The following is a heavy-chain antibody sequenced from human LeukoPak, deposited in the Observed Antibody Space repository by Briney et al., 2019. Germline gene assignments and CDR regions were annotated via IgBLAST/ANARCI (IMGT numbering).Heavy chain of an antibody. Sequence: SGGSLRLSCAASGFTFSDHYMDWVRQAPGKGLEWVGRTRNKANSYTTEYAASVKGRFTISRDDSKNSLYLQMNSLKTEDTAVYYCARRGYSSSWYDLGTVYWGQGTLVTVSS. J-gene: IGHJ4*02. V-gene: IGHV3-72*01. CDR3: ARRGYSSSWYDLGTVY. D-gene: IGHD6-13*01. CDR2: TRNKANSYTT. CDR1: GFTFSDHY.